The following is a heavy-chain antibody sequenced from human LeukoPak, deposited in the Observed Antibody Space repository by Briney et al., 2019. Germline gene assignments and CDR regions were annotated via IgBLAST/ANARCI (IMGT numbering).Heavy chain of an antibody. D-gene: IGHD5-24*01. V-gene: IGHV3-23*01. CDR3: AKDLGRDGSEIFDY. Sequence: PGGSLRLSCAASAFTFSSYAMSWVRQAPGKGLEWVSTINISGGSAYYADSVKGRFTISRGNSKNTLYLQMNNLRAEDTAVYYCAKDLGRDGSEIFDYWGQGTLVTVSS. J-gene: IGHJ4*02. CDR2: INISGGSA. CDR1: AFTFSSYA.